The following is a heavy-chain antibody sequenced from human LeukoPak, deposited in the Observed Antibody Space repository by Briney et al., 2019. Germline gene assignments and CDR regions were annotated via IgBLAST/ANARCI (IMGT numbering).Heavy chain of an antibody. J-gene: IGHJ5*02. CDR1: GFTFTDYY. D-gene: IGHD3-16*01. CDR3: ARDRQFRLHDP. V-gene: IGHV3-11*01. CDR2: ISVSGGSV. Sequence: GGSLRLSCTASGFTFTDYYMTWIRQAPGKGLEWLSYISVSGGSVSYVDSVKGRFTISRDNDKNSVYLQIDSLRVEDTAIYYCARDRQFRLHDPWGQGILVTVSS.